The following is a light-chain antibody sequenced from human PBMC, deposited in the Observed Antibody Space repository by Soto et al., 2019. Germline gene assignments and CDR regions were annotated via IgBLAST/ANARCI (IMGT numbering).Light chain of an antibody. CDR1: NSDVGGYNY. CDR3: RSYTSTNTRV. Sequence: QSVLTQPASVSGSPGQSITISCTGTNSDVGGYNYVSWYQQYPSTVPKLIIFEVSNRPSGVSYRFSGSKSGNTASLTISGLQAEDEADYYCRSYTSTNTRVFGTGTKVTVL. CDR2: EVS. V-gene: IGLV2-14*01. J-gene: IGLJ1*01.